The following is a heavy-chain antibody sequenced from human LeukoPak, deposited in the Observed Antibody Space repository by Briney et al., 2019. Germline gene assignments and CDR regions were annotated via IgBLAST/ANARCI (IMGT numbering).Heavy chain of an antibody. V-gene: IGHV4-59*01. D-gene: IGHD6-19*01. CDR1: GGSISSYY. J-gene: IGHJ4*02. CDR3: ARRRTAVPGTFDY. Sequence: PSETLSLTCTLSGGSISSYYGSWIRQPPGKGLEWIGYIYYSGSTNYNPSLKSRVTISVDTSKSQFSLNLSSLTAAETAVYYCARRRTAVPGTFDYWGQGTLVTVSS. CDR2: IYYSGST.